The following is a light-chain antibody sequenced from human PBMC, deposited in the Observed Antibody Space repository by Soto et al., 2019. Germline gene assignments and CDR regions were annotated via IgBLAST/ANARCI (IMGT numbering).Light chain of an antibody. CDR3: CSYAGSYTWV. J-gene: IGLJ3*02. V-gene: IGLV2-11*01. Sequence: QSVLTQPRSVSVSPGQSVTISCTGTGSDVGGYDFVSWYQQHPGKAPKLMIYDVSKRPSGVPDRFSGSKSGNTASLTISGLQAEDEADYYCCSYAGSYTWVFGGGTKLTVL. CDR1: GSDVGGYDF. CDR2: DVS.